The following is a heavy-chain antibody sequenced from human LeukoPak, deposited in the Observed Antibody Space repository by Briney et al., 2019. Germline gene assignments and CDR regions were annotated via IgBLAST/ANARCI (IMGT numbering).Heavy chain of an antibody. Sequence: PGGSLRLSCAASGFTFSSHAMSWVRQAPGKGLEWVSAISGSGGSTYYADSVKGRFTISRDNSKNTLYLQMNSLRAEDTAVYYCAKDLGLEWFPDYYYYGMDVWGQGTTVTASS. CDR1: GFTFSSHA. CDR3: AKDLGLEWFPDYYYYGMDV. J-gene: IGHJ6*02. V-gene: IGHV3-23*01. CDR2: ISGSGGST. D-gene: IGHD3-3*01.